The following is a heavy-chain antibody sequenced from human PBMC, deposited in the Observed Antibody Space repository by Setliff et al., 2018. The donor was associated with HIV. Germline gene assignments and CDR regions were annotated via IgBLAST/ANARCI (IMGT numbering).Heavy chain of an antibody. Sequence: SVKVSCKASGYTFTTYAMHWVRQAPGQRLEWMGWINAGNGNTKYSQKFQGRVTITRDTSASTAYMELSSLRSEDTAVYYCARDASYDSSGGQDYWGQGTLVTVSS. CDR3: ARDASYDSSGGQDY. D-gene: IGHD3-22*01. CDR2: INAGNGNT. CDR1: GYTFTTYA. J-gene: IGHJ4*02. V-gene: IGHV1-3*01.